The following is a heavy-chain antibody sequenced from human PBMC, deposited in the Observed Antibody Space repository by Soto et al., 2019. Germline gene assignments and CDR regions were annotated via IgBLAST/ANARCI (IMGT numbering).Heavy chain of an antibody. CDR3: ARGYGDEERGWFDP. D-gene: IGHD4-17*01. CDR1: RFSFNSYW. J-gene: IGHJ5*02. V-gene: IGHV3-74*01. Sequence: EVQLVESGGGLVQPGGSLRLSCAASRFSFNSYWMHWVRQAPGKGLVWVSRINSDGSNTRYADSVKGRFTISRDNAKNTLYLQMNSLRAEDTAVYYCARGYGDEERGWFDPWGQGTLVTVSS. CDR2: INSDGSNT.